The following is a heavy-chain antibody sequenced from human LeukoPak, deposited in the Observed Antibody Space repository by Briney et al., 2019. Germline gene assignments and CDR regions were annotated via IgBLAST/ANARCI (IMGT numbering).Heavy chain of an antibody. J-gene: IGHJ4*02. D-gene: IGHD3-16*01. V-gene: IGHV3-74*01. Sequence: QPGGSLRLSCAASGFTVDDYAMSWVRQAPGKGLVWVSRINSDGSSTSYADSVKGRFTISRDNAKNTLYLQMNSLRAEDTAVYYCARRAYDYVWGSLYYFDYWGQGTLVTVSS. CDR1: GFTVDDYA. CDR3: ARRAYDYVWGSLYYFDY. CDR2: INSDGSST.